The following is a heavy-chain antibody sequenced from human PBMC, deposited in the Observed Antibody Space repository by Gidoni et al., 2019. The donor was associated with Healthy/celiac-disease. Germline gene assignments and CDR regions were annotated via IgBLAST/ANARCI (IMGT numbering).Heavy chain of an antibody. CDR3: ARDMRGYCSGGSCYRRDYYYGMDV. CDR2: IYYSGST. CDR1: GGSISSYY. D-gene: IGHD2-15*01. V-gene: IGHV4-59*01. Sequence: QVQLQESGPGLVEPSETLSLTCTVSGGSISSYYWSWIRQPPGKGLEWIGYIYYSGSTNYNPSLKSRVTISVDTSKNQFSLKLSSVTAADTAVYYCARDMRGYCSGGSCYRRDYYYGMDVWGQGTTVTVSS. J-gene: IGHJ6*02.